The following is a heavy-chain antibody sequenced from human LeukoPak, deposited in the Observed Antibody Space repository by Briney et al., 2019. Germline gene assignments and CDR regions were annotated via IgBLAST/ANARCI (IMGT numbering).Heavy chain of an antibody. V-gene: IGHV7-4-1*02. D-gene: IGHD6-13*01. CDR2: INTNTGNP. Sequence: ASVKVSCKASGYTFTSYAMNWVRQAPGQGLEWMGWINTNTGNPTYAQGFTGRFVFSLDTSVSTAYLQISSLKAEDTAVYYCARDVLGAAAGPPNWFDPWGQGTLVTASS. CDR3: ARDVLGAAAGPPNWFDP. J-gene: IGHJ5*02. CDR1: GYTFTSYA.